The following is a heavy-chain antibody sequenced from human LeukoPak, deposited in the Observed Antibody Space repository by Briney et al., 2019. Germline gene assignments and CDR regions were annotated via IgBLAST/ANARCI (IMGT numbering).Heavy chain of an antibody. J-gene: IGHJ4*02. D-gene: IGHD3-9*01. CDR3: ARDRILRYFDWLLFDAAPDIPLDY. CDR2: IKQDGSEK. Sequence: PGGSLRLSCAASGFTFSSYWMSWVRQAPGKGLEWVANIKQDGSEKYYVDSVKAPFTLSRDNAKNSLYLQMHSLRAEDTAVYYCARDRILRYFDWLLFDAAPDIPLDYWGQGTLVTVSS. CDR1: GFTFSSYW. V-gene: IGHV3-7*01.